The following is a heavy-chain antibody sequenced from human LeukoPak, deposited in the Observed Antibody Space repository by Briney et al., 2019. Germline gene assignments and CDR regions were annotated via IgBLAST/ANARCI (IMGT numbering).Heavy chain of an antibody. CDR1: GFTFRSYS. V-gene: IGHV3-21*04. J-gene: IGHJ3*02. Sequence: PGGSLRLSCAASGFTFRSYSMNWVRQAPGKGLEWVSSISSSSSYIYYADSVKGRFTISRDNSKNTLYLQMNSLRAEDTAVYYCARDRGDIVVVPAAHGAFDIWGQGTMVTVSS. CDR3: ARDRGDIVVVPAAHGAFDI. D-gene: IGHD2-2*01. CDR2: ISSSSSYI.